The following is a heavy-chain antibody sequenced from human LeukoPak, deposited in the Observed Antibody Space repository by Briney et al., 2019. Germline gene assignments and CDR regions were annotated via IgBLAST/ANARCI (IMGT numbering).Heavy chain of an antibody. J-gene: IGHJ3*02. CDR2: ISGDGGST. Sequence: GGSLRLSCAASGFTFDDYAMHWVRQAPGKGLEWVSLISGDGGSTYYADSVKGRFTISRDNSKNSLYLQMNSLRTEDTALYYCAKDSTAMASDAFDIWGQGTMVTVSS. CDR1: GFTFDDYA. V-gene: IGHV3-43*02. CDR3: AKDSTAMASDAFDI. D-gene: IGHD5-18*01.